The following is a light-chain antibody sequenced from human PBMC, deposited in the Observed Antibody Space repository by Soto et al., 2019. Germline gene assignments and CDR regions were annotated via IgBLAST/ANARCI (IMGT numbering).Light chain of an antibody. CDR1: QSINNR. CDR2: KAS. J-gene: IGKJ1*01. Sequence: IQMTQSPSTLSASIGDRVTITCRASQSINNRLAWYQQMPGKAPNLLIYKASTLKSGVPSRFSGSGSGTEFTLTISSLQPDDFATYYCQHYNSYSEAFGQGTKVDI. V-gene: IGKV1-5*03. CDR3: QHYNSYSEA.